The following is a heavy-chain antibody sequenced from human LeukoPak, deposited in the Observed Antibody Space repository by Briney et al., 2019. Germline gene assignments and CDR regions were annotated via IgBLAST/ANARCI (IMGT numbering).Heavy chain of an antibody. V-gene: IGHV1-69*04. CDR2: IIPILGIA. D-gene: IGHD6-13*01. Sequence: SVKVSCKASGGTFSSYAISWVRQAPGQGLEWMGRIIPILGIANYAQKFQGRVTITADKSTSTAYMELSSLRSEDTAVYYCARPTIAAAGSLFDYWGQGTLVTVSS. J-gene: IGHJ4*02. CDR3: ARPTIAAAGSLFDY. CDR1: GGTFSSYA.